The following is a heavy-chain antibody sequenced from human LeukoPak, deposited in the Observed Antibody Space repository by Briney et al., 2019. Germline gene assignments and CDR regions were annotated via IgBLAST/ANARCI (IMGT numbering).Heavy chain of an antibody. CDR3: ARETTGESDY. CDR2: ISSSGSTI. CDR1: GFTFSSYE. Sequence: GGSLRLSCATSGFTFSSYEMNWVRQAPGKGLEWVSYISSSGSTIYYADSVKGRFTISRDNSKNSLYLQMNSLRAEDTAVYYCARETTGESDYWGQGTLVTVSS. V-gene: IGHV3-48*03. J-gene: IGHJ4*02. D-gene: IGHD1-14*01.